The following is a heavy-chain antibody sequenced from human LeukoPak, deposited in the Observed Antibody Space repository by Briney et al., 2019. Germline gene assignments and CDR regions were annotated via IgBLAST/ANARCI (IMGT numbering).Heavy chain of an antibody. CDR1: GDSISSGSYY. CDR3: ARFCFSTNCPVDY. V-gene: IGHV4-61*02. Sequence: SETLSLTCTVSGDSISSGSYYWNWLRQPAGKGLEWIGRIYTSGSTNYNPSLKSRVTISVDPSKNQFSLNLSSVTAADTAAYYCARFCFSTNCPVDYWGQGTLVTVSS. D-gene: IGHD2-2*01. CDR2: IYTSGST. J-gene: IGHJ4*02.